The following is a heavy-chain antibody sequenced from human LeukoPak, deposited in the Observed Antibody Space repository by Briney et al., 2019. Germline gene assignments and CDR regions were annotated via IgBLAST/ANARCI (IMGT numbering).Heavy chain of an antibody. CDR1: GGSISSYY. J-gene: IGHJ4*02. Sequence: SETLSLTCTVSGGSISSYYWNWIRQPPGKGLEWIGYIYSSGSTNCNPPLESRVTISVDTSKNQFSLKLSSVTAADTAVYYCARGSTGTFGNYRLGIFDSGGQGTLVTVPS. D-gene: IGHD3-3*01. V-gene: IGHV4-59*01. CDR2: IYSSGST. CDR3: ARGSTGTFGNYRLGIFDS.